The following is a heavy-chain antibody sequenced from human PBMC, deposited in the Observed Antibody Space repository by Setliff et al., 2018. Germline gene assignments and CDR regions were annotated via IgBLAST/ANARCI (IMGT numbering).Heavy chain of an antibody. D-gene: IGHD3-16*02. CDR2: IYHSGSS. CDR1: GYSISSGYY. Sequence: SETLSLTCAVSGYSISSGYYWGWIRQPPGKGLDWIGSIYHSGSSYYNPSLKSRVTISLDTSKSQFSLKLSSVTAADTAVYYCARHSSWGNVWGSYRYNFFDYWGQGTLVTVSS. J-gene: IGHJ4*02. CDR3: ARHSSWGNVWGSYRYNFFDY. V-gene: IGHV4-38-2*01.